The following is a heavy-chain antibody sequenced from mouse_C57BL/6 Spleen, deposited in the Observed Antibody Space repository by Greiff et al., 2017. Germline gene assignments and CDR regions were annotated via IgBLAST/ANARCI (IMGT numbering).Heavy chain of an antibody. CDR3: ARQRANYEGLDY. D-gene: IGHD2-1*01. CDR2: IYPRSGNT. CDR1: GYTFTSYG. V-gene: IGHV1-81*01. Sequence: VKLMESGAELARPGASVKLSCKASGYTFTSYGISWVKQRTGQGLEWIGEIYPRSGNTYYNEKFKGKATLTADKSSSTAYMELRSLTSEDSAVYFCARQRANYEGLDYWGQGTTLTVSS. J-gene: IGHJ2*01.